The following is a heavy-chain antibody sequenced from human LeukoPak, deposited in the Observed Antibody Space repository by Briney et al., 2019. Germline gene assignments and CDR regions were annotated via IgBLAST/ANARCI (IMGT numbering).Heavy chain of an antibody. CDR1: GGSISSSSYY. V-gene: IGHV4-39*07. CDR3: ARDRVRGNANPYFDY. CDR2: IFYSGST. J-gene: IGHJ4*02. D-gene: IGHD1-1*01. Sequence: SETLSLTCTVSGGSISSSSYYWGWIRQPPGKGLEWIGSIFYSGSTFYSPPLKSRVTISVDTSKNQFSLKLSSVTAADTAVYYCARDRVRGNANPYFDYWGQGTLVTVSS.